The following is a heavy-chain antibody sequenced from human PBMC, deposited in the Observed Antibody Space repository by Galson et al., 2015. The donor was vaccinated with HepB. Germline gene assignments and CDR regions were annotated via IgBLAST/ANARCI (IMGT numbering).Heavy chain of an antibody. V-gene: IGHV3-33*01. J-gene: IGHJ5*02. CDR2: IWYDGSNK. D-gene: IGHD6-19*01. CDR1: GFTFSSFG. CDR3: ARDALFYSSGWTNWFDP. Sequence: RLSCAASGFTFSSFGMHWVRQAPGKGLEWVAGIWYDGSNKYYADSVTGRFTISRDSSKNTLYLHMSSLRAEDSAVYYCARDALFYSSGWTNWFDPWGQGTLVTVSS.